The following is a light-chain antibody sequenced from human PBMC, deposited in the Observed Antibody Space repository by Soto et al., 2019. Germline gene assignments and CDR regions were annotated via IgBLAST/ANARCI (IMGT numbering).Light chain of an antibody. CDR2: GAS. Sequence: DIQMTQSRSSLSASVGDRVTITCRASQSINTSLNWYQQRPGKAPKVLLYGASSLQGGVPSRFSGSGSGSDFTLTITSLQPEDFAIYYCQQTYSPPSITFGQGTRLEIK. CDR3: QQTYSPPSIT. J-gene: IGKJ5*01. V-gene: IGKV1-39*01. CDR1: QSINTS.